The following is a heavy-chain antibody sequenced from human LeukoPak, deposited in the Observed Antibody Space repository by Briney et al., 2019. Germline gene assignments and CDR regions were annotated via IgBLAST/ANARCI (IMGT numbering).Heavy chain of an antibody. CDR3: ARDVLAAPGTFDY. V-gene: IGHV4-39*07. J-gene: IGHJ4*02. CDR1: GGSISSSSYY. D-gene: IGHD6-13*01. Sequence: SETLSLTCTVSGGSISSSSYYWGWIRQPPGKGLEWIGSIYYSGSTNYNPSLKSRVTISLDTSKNQFSLKLSSVTAADTAVYYCARDVLAAPGTFDYWGQGALVTVSS. CDR2: IYYSGST.